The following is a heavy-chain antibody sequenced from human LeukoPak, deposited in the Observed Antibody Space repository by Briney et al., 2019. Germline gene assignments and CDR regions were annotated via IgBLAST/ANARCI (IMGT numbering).Heavy chain of an antibody. CDR1: GYTFTGYY. CDR3: ARVTMVRGGGFDY. V-gene: IGHV1-2*02. CDR2: INPNSGGT. J-gene: IGHJ4*02. Sequence: GASVKVSCKASGYTFTGYYMYWVRQAPGQGLEWMGWINPNSGGTNYAQKFQGRVTMTRDTSISTAYMELSRLRSDDTAVYYCARVTMVRGGGFDYWGQGTLVTVSS. D-gene: IGHD3-10*01.